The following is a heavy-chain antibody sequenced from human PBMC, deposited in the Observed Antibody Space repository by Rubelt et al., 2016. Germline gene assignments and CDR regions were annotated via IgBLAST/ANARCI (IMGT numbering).Heavy chain of an antibody. CDR1: GGSISSRSYY. CDR2: IHYGGTT. J-gene: IGHJ5*02. Sequence: QLQLQESGPGLVKPSETLSLTCTVSGGSISSRSYYWGWIRQPPGKGLEWIGSIHYGGTTYHNPSLKSRVIISVDTSENQISLSVVSLTAADAAVYYRGGVGGAAVAGTSNWFGPWGQGTLVTVSP. D-gene: IGHD6-19*01. CDR3: GGVGGAAVAGTSNWFGP. V-gene: IGHV4-39*07.